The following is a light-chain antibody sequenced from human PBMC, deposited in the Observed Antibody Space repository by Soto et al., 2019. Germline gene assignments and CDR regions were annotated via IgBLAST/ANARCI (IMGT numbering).Light chain of an antibody. CDR3: QTWGTGPWV. Sequence: QAVVTQSPSPSASLGASVKLTCTLSSGHSSYAIAWHQQQPEKGPRYLMKVNSDGSHSKGDGIPDRFSGSSSGAERYLTISSLQSEDEADYYCQTWGTGPWVFGGGTKVTVL. CDR1: SGHSSYA. V-gene: IGLV4-69*01. CDR2: VNSDGSH. J-gene: IGLJ3*02.